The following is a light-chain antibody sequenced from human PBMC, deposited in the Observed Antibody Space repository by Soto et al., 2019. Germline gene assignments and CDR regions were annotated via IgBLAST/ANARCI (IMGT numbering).Light chain of an antibody. CDR2: AAS. CDR1: QSISTY. CDR3: QESHTTLFT. V-gene: IGKV1-39*01. Sequence: IQMTQSPSSLSASVGDRVTLTCRASQSISTYLRWYQQRPGQAPRLLIYAASSVQTGVPARFSGSGSGSDVTLTISSLQPEDSATYYCQESHTTLFTFGPGTRVDTK. J-gene: IGKJ3*01.